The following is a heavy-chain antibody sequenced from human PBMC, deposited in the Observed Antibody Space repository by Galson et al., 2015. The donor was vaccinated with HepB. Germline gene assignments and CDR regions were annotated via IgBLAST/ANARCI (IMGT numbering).Heavy chain of an antibody. CDR2: ISAYNGHT. CDR3: AREVQLWYYFDY. D-gene: IGHD5-18*01. Sequence: SVKVSCKASGYTFTSYGISWVRQAPGQGLEWVGWISAYNGHTNYAQKLQGRVTMTTDTSTSTAYMELRSLRSDDTAVYYCAREVQLWYYFDYWGQGTLVTVSS. V-gene: IGHV1-18*01. CDR1: GYTFTSYG. J-gene: IGHJ4*02.